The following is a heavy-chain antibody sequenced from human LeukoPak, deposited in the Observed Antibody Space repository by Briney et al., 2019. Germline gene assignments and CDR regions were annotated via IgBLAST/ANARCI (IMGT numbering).Heavy chain of an antibody. J-gene: IGHJ6*03. CDR2: INPSGGST. V-gene: IGHV1-46*01. Sequence: WASVKVSCKASGYTFTSYYMHWVRQAPGQGLEWMGIINPSGGSTSYAQKFQGRVTMTRDTSTSTVYMELSSLRSEDTAVYYCARDPAGYYYYYYMDVWGKGTTVTVSS. CDR3: ARDPAGYYYYYYMDV. CDR1: GYTFTSYY.